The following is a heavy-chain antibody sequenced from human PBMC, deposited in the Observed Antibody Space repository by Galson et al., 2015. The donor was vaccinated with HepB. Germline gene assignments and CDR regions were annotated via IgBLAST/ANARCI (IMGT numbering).Heavy chain of an antibody. J-gene: IGHJ4*02. CDR3: AKVGVEMATGWADY. D-gene: IGHD5-24*01. CDR2: INDDGSST. CDR1: GFTFSSYW. V-gene: IGHV3-74*01. Sequence: SLRLSCAASGFTFSSYWMHWVRQAPGKGLVWVSRINDDGSSTSYADSVKGRFTISRDNTKNTMYLQMNSLRVEDTAVYYCAKVGVEMATGWADYWGQGTLVTVSS.